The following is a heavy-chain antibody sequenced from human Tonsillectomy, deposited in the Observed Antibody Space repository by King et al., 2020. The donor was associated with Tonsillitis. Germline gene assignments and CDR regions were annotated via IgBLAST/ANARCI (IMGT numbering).Heavy chain of an antibody. CDR2: VYYSGST. V-gene: IGHV4-39*07. CDR3: ARSNPPRYFEILTGYQYYFAL. D-gene: IGHD3-9*01. CDR1: GGSISNRNYF. Sequence: QLQESGPGLVKPSETLSLTCSVSGGSISNRNYFWGWIRQPPGKGMEWIGSVYYSGSTYYNPSLKSRVTISEDTYKNKFSLKLSSVTAADTAVYYCARSNPPRYFEILTGYQYYFALGGQGTLVTVSS. J-gene: IGHJ4*02.